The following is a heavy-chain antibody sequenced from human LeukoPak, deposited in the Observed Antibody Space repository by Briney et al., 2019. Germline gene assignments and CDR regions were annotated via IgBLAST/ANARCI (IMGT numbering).Heavy chain of an antibody. Sequence: GESLKISCRVSGYIFTNYWIGWVRQMPGKGLESMGIIYPADSDTTYSPSFQRQVTISADMSIATVYLQWSSLKASDTAIYYCARQSRDGSKTRGYYFDYWGQGTLVTVSS. J-gene: IGHJ4*02. D-gene: IGHD3-10*01. V-gene: IGHV5-51*01. CDR2: IYPADSDT. CDR3: ARQSRDGSKTRGYYFDY. CDR1: GYIFTNYW.